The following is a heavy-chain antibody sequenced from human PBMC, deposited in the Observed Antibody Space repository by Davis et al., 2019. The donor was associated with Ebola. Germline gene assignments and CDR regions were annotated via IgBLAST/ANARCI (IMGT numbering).Heavy chain of an antibody. CDR2: IWYDGSNK. D-gene: IGHD5-18*01. CDR3: ARDRGYSYGYNWFDP. Sequence: PGGSLRLSCSASGFTFSSYAMHWVRQAPGKGLEWVAVIWYDGSNKYYADSVKGRFTISRDNSKNTLYLQVNSLRAEDTAVYYCARDRGYSYGYNWFDPWGQGTLVTVSS. V-gene: IGHV3-33*08. J-gene: IGHJ5*02. CDR1: GFTFSSYA.